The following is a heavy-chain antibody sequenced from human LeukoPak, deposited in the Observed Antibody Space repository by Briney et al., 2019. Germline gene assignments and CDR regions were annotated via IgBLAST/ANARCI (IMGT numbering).Heavy chain of an antibody. D-gene: IGHD4-17*01. J-gene: IGHJ4*02. CDR3: VRGPNYGDYVDFLDY. CDR1: GFTFSRHW. Sequence: PGGSLRLSCKASGFTFSRHWMNSVRRAPGKGLEWVASIKQDETPKYNVNLVKGRFTISRDNAKTSLYLQMNSLGVDDTSVYYCVRGPNYGDYVDFLDYWGQGTLVNVSS. V-gene: IGHV3-7*01. CDR2: IKQDETPK.